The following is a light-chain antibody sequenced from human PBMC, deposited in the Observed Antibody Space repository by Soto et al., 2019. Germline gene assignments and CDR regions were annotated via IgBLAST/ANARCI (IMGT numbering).Light chain of an antibody. CDR3: SSYSSSGTLYV. CDR2: DVS. V-gene: IGLV2-14*01. CDR1: SSDVGDYNY. Sequence: QSALTQPASVSGSPGQSITISRTGSSSDVGDYNYVAWYQQHPDKAPKLMIFDVSSRPSGVSNRFSGSKSGNTASLTISGLQAEDEADYFCSSYSSSGTLYVFGTGTKLTVL. J-gene: IGLJ1*01.